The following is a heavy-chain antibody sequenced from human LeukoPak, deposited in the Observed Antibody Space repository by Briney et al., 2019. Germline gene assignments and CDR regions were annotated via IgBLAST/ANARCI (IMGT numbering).Heavy chain of an antibody. CDR2: ISYDGNNK. CDR3: ASGDYHDSSGYPTYFDS. Sequence: PGGSLRLSCAASGFTFSNYAMDWVRQAPGKGLEWVAAISYDGNNKYYADSVRGRFTISRDDSKNTLYLQMNSLRTEDTAVYYCASGDYHDSSGYPTYFDSWGQGTLVTVSS. V-gene: IGHV3-30-3*01. D-gene: IGHD3-22*01. J-gene: IGHJ4*02. CDR1: GFTFSNYA.